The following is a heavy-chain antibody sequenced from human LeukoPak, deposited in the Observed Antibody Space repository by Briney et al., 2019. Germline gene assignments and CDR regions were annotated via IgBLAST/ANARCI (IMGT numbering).Heavy chain of an antibody. Sequence: PGGSLRLSCAASGFTLNSFHMVWVRQAPGKGLEWITYINSRGTTYYAHSLKGRFTISRDIAKNSLYLQMNSLRAEDTAVYYCARRRGSNWLHPLDAFDVWGHGTMVT. D-gene: IGHD6-13*01. J-gene: IGHJ3*01. CDR1: GFTLNSFH. CDR2: INSRGTT. V-gene: IGHV3-48*03. CDR3: ARRRGSNWLHPLDAFDV.